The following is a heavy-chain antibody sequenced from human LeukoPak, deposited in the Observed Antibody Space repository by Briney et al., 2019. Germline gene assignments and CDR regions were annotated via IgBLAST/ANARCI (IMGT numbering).Heavy chain of an antibody. CDR2: ISSSSSYI. CDR1: GFTFSSYS. CDR3: ARDLYSSGYSYYFDY. J-gene: IGHJ4*02. Sequence: PGGSLRLSCAASGFTFSSYSMNWVRQAPGKGLEWVSSISSSSSYIYYADSVKGRFTISRDNAKNSLYLQMNSLRAEDTAVYYCARDLYSSGYSYYFDYWGQGTLVTVSS. V-gene: IGHV3-21*01. D-gene: IGHD3-22*01.